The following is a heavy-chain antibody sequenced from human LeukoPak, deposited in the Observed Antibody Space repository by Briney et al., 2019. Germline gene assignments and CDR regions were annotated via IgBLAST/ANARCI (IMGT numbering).Heavy chain of an antibody. J-gene: IGHJ4*02. D-gene: IGHD3-22*01. Sequence: PWETLSLTCTVSGGSISSYYWSWIRQPPGKGLEWIGYIYYSGSTNYKPSLKSRVTISVETSKNQFSLKLRSVTAADTAVYYCARVTGYMIEDYFDYWGQGTLVTVSS. CDR2: IYYSGST. V-gene: IGHV4-59*01. CDR1: GGSISSYY. CDR3: ARVTGYMIEDYFDY.